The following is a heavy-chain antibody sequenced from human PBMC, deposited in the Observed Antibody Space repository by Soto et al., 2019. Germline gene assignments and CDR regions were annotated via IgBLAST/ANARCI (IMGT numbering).Heavy chain of an antibody. D-gene: IGHD3-22*01. Sequence: QVQLVESGGGVVQPGRSLRLSCAASGFTFSSYGMHWVRQAPGKGLEWVAVISYDGSNKYYADSVKGRFTISRDNSKNTLYLQMNSLRAEDTAVYYCAKGEDYYGSSGPQDWGQGTLVIVSS. CDR2: ISYDGSNK. CDR3: AKGEDYYGSSGPQD. J-gene: IGHJ4*02. V-gene: IGHV3-30*18. CDR1: GFTFSSYG.